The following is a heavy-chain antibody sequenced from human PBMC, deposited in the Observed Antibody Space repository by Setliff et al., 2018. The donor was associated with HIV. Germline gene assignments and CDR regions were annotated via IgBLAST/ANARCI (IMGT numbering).Heavy chain of an antibody. Sequence: SETLSLTCTVSGGSISSSLYYWSWMRQAAGKGLEWIGRIDARGSANYNPSLNSRVTISVDTSKNHFSLTLSSVTAADTAVYYCARDGSEHYPLEGWLDPWGQGTLVAVSS. J-gene: IGHJ5*02. CDR3: ARDGSEHYPLEGWLDP. CDR2: IDARGSA. V-gene: IGHV4-61*02. CDR1: GGSISSSLYY. D-gene: IGHD3-3*02.